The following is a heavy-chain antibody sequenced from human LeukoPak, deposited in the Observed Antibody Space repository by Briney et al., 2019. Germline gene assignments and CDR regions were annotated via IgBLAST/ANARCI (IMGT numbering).Heavy chain of an antibody. CDR3: AKDIRLAAADYYFDY. J-gene: IGHJ4*02. CDR2: IASDGKDK. D-gene: IGHD6-13*01. V-gene: IGHV3-30*18. Sequence: GGSLRLSCAACGFTFSNYGMHWVRQGPGKGLEWGAVIASDGKDKHYADSVKGRFTISRDNSKNTVYLQMNSLRAEDTAVYYCAKDIRLAAADYYFDYWGQGTLVTVSS. CDR1: GFTFSNYG.